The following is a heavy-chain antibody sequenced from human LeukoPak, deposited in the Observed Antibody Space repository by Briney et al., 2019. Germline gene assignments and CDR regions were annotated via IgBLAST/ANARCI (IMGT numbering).Heavy chain of an antibody. J-gene: IGHJ4*02. CDR1: GGSFSGYY. V-gene: IGHV4-34*01. D-gene: IGHD1-20*01. CDR3: ASLNWNGFDY. Sequence: PSETLSLTCAVYGGSFSGYYWSWIRQPPGKGLEWIGEINHSGSTNYNPSLKSRVTISVDTSKNQFSLKLSSVTAADTAVYYCASLNWNGFDYWGQGTLVTVSS. CDR2: INHSGST.